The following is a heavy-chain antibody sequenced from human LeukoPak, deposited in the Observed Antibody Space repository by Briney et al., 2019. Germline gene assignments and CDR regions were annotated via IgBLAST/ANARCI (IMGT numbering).Heavy chain of an antibody. CDR2: ISAYNGNT. J-gene: IGHJ3*02. CDR3: ASNLWADAFDI. CDR1: GYTFTSYG. Sequence: ASVKVSCKASGYTFTSYGISWVRQAPGQGLEWMGWISAYNGNTNYAQKSQGRVTMTRDTSISTAYMELSRLRSDDTAVYYCASNLWADAFDIWGQGTMVTVSS. V-gene: IGHV1-18*01. D-gene: IGHD1-26*01.